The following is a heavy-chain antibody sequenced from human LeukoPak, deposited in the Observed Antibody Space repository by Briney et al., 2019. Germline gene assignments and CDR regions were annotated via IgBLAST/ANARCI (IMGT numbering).Heavy chain of an antibody. D-gene: IGHD6-19*01. CDR3: ARVPSNSGWYYYYYGMDV. V-gene: IGHV4-4*02. CDR2: IYHSGST. J-gene: IGHJ6*02. Sequence: SGTLSLTCAVSGGPISSSNWWSWVRQPPGKGLEWIGEIYHSGSTNYNPSLKSRVTISVDKSKNQFSLKLSSVTAADTAVYYCARVPSNSGWYYYYYGMDVWGQGTTVTVSS. CDR1: GGPISSSNW.